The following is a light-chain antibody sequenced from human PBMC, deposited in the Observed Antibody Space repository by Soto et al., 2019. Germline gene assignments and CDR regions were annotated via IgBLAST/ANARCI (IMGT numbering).Light chain of an antibody. CDR3: QQYNNWPPIT. J-gene: IGKJ5*01. Sequence: EIVWTQSPATLSLSPGERATLSCRSSQSVGSYLAWCQQKPGQAPRLLIYYASNRATGIPARFSGSGSGTEFTLTISSLQSEDFAVYYCQQYNNWPPITFGQGTRLEIK. V-gene: IGKV3-11*01. CDR1: QSVGSY. CDR2: YAS.